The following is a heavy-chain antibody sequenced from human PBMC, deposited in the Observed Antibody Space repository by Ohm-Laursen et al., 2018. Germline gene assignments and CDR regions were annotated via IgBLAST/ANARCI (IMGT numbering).Heavy chain of an antibody. CDR1: GYTFINYD. J-gene: IGHJ3*02. V-gene: IGHV1-8*01. CDR2: MNPKNDDT. D-gene: IGHD1-7*01. CDR3: ARGRLSGTRRALDI. Sequence: ASVKVSCKASGYTFINYDIHWVRQASGQGLEWMGWMNPKNDDTGYAHKFQGRVTMSRNTSISTANLEMTSLRSEDTAVYYCARGRLSGTRRALDIWGQGTMVTVSS.